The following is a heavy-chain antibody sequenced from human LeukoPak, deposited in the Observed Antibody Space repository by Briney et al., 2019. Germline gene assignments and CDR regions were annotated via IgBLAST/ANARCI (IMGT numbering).Heavy chain of an antibody. CDR2: IYSGGST. D-gene: IGHD5-12*01. CDR1: GFTVSSNY. CDR3: AAHSGYDYSDY. J-gene: IGHJ4*02. Sequence: PGGSLRLSCAASGFTVSSNYMSWVRQAPGKGLEWVSVIYSGGSTYYADSVKGRFTISRDNSKNTLYLQMNSLRAEDMAVYYCAAHSGYDYSDYWGQGTLVTVSS. V-gene: IGHV3-66*02.